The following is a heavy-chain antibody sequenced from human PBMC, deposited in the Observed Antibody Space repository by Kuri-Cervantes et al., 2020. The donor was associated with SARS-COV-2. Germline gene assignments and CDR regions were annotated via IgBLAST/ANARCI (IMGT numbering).Heavy chain of an antibody. D-gene: IGHD6-6*01. CDR1: GFTFSSYW. J-gene: IGHJ3*02. CDR2: IKQDGSEK. V-gene: IGHV3-7*01. Sequence: GESLKISCAASGFTFSSYWMSWVRQAPGKGLEWVANIKQDGSEKYYVDSVKGRFAISRDNAKNSMSLQMNSLRAEDTAVYYCARGVRSIAAHHAFDIWGQGTMVTDSS. CDR3: ARGVRSIAAHHAFDI.